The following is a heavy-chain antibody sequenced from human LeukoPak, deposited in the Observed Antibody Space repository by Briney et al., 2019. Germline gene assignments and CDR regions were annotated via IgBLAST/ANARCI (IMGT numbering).Heavy chain of an antibody. D-gene: IGHD3-10*01. CDR2: IIPIFGTA. CDR1: GYTFTSYD. CDR3: ARGVWFGEFLPVIDY. V-gene: IGHV1-69*13. J-gene: IGHJ4*02. Sequence: GASVKVSCKASGYTFTSYDISWVRQAPGQGLEWMGGIIPIFGTANYAQKFQGRVTITADESTSTAYMELSSLRSEDTAVYYCARGVWFGEFLPVIDYWGQGTLVTVSS.